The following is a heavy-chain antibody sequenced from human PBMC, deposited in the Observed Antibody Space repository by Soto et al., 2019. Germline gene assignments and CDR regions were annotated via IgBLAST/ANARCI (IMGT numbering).Heavy chain of an antibody. CDR3: AKDEIPCGWYPYGY. J-gene: IGHJ4*02. V-gene: IGHV3-23*01. CDR1: GFTFSSYA. CDR2: ISGSGGST. Sequence: GGSLRLSCAASGFTFSSYAMSWVRQAPGKGLEWVSAISGSGGSTYYADSVKGRFTISRDNSKNTLYLQMNSLRAEDTAVYYCAKDEIPCGWYPYGYWGQGTLVTVSS. D-gene: IGHD6-19*01.